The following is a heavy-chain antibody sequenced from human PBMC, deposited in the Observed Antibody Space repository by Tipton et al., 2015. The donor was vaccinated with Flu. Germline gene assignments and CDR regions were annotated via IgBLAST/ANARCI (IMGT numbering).Heavy chain of an antibody. V-gene: IGHV1-69*01. CDR1: GDTFRNYA. CDR3: ARQIYTSGELDYDYYYMDV. D-gene: IGHD6-25*01. J-gene: IGHJ6*03. Sequence: SGAEVKKPGSSVKVSCKASGDTFRNYAISWVRQAPGQGLEWMGGIVCIFGIPNYAQKFQGRVTMTADESTTTVYMELSSLRSDDTAVYYCARQIYTSGELDYDYYYMDVWGKGTTVTVSS. CDR2: IVCIFGIP.